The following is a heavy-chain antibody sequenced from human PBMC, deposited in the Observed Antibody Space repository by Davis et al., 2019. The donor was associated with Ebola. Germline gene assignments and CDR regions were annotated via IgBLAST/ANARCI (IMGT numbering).Heavy chain of an antibody. J-gene: IGHJ4*02. CDR3: ARDAFSLSRYDTEDH. D-gene: IGHD3-9*01. CDR2: INQDGSEE. Sequence: GESLKISCAVSGFTFSNFWMTWVRQAPGKGLEWVANINQDGSEENYVDSVRGRFTISRDNARDSLYLQMDSLRVEDTAIYYCARDAFSLSRYDTEDHWGQGTLATVSS. V-gene: IGHV3-7*01. CDR1: GFTFSNFW.